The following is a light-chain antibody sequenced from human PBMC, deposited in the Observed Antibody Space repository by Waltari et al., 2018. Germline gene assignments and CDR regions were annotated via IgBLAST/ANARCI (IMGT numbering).Light chain of an antibody. V-gene: IGKV3-15*01. J-gene: IGKJ2*01. CDR1: QSLTSN. CDR3: QQYNRWPST. CDR2: GAS. Sequence: VMTQSPAILSASPGDSVTLSCSASQSLTSNLAWYQQKPGQPPRLLIFGASTRATGVSDRFSGSGTTTQFSLTISSLQPEDFAIYFCQQYNRWPSTFGQGTKLDIK.